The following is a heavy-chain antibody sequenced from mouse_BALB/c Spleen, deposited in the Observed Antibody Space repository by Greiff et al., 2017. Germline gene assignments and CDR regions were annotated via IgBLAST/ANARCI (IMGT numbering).Heavy chain of an antibody. CDR3: ASSARAGAMDY. J-gene: IGHJ4*01. V-gene: IGHV1-61*01. D-gene: IGHD3-1*01. CDR1: GYSFTSYW. Sequence: QVQLQQPGAELVRPGASVKLSCKASGYSFTSYWMNWVKQRPGQGLEWIGIIHPSDSETRLNQKFKDKATLTVGKSSSTAYMQLSSPTSEDSAVYYCASSARAGAMDYWGQGTSVTVSS. CDR2: IHPSDSET.